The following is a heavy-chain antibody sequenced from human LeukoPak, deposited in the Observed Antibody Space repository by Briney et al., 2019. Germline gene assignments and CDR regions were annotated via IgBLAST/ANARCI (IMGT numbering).Heavy chain of an antibody. CDR1: GGSIDNNRFY. D-gene: IGHD3-3*01. Sequence: SETLSLTCTVSGGSIDNNRFYWSWIRQPPGKGLEWIGYIYYSGSTNYNPSLKSRVTISVDTSKNQFSLKLSSVTAADTAVYYCARGGAIFGVVTLKYWGQGTLVTVSS. V-gene: IGHV4-61*01. CDR2: IYYSGST. J-gene: IGHJ4*02. CDR3: ARGGAIFGVVTLKY.